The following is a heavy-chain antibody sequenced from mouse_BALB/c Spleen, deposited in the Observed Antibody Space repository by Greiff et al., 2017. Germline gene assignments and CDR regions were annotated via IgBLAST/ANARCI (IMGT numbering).Heavy chain of an antibody. CDR1: GYTFTSYW. CDR2: IYPGDGDT. V-gene: IGHV1-87*01. Sequence: QVQLQQSGAELARPGASVKLSCKASGYTFTSYWMQWVKQRPGQGLEWIGAIYPGDGDTRYTQKFKGKATLTADKSSSTAYMQLSSLASEDSAVYYCARKVRGEGHFDYWGQGTTLTVSS. CDR3: ARKVRGEGHFDY. J-gene: IGHJ2*01. D-gene: IGHD2-14*01.